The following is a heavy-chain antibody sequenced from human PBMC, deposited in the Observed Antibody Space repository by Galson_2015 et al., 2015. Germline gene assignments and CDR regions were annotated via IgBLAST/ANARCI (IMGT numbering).Heavy chain of an antibody. V-gene: IGHV3-74*01. J-gene: IGHJ6*02. CDR3: ARGAAVTYYYSMDV. D-gene: IGHD5-18*01. CDR2: INSGGSTT. Sequence: SLRLSCAASGFTFSDYWMHWVRQAPGKGLVWVSRINSGGSTTSYADSVKGRFTISRDNAKNTLYLQMNSLRAEDTALYYCARGAAVTYYYSMDVWGQGTTVTVSS. CDR1: GFTFSDYW.